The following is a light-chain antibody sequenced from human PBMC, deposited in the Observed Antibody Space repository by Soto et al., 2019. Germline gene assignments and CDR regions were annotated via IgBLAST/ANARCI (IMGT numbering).Light chain of an antibody. CDR2: DVT. V-gene: IGLV2-11*01. Sequence: QSALTQPRSVSGSPGQSVTISCTGTANDVAAYNYVAWYQQYPGKAPKLMIFDVTKRPSGVPDRFSGSKSDHTASLTISGLQAEDEADYYCCSYAGSFGVFGGGTKLTV. CDR1: ANDVAAYNY. J-gene: IGLJ3*02. CDR3: CSYAGSFGV.